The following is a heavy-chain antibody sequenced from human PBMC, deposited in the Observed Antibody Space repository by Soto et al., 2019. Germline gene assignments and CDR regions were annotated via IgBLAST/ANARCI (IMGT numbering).Heavy chain of an antibody. Sequence: ASVKVSCKASGCTFTSYGISWVRPAPGQGLEWMGWLSAYTGNTNYAQKFQGRVTMTTDTLTTTAYMELRNLRSDVTAVYYCARGLSGGSSGYYYYWGQGTLVTVSS. CDR3: ARGLSGGSSGYYYY. J-gene: IGHJ4*02. CDR1: GCTFTSYG. CDR2: LSAYTGNT. V-gene: IGHV1-18*01. D-gene: IGHD3-22*01.